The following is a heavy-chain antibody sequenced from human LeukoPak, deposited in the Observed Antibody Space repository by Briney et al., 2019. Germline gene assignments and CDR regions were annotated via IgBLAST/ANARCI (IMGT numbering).Heavy chain of an antibody. CDR1: GYTFTGYY. CDR2: INPNSGGT. D-gene: IGHD4-17*01. Sequence: ASVKVSCKASGYTFTGYYMHWVRQAPGQGLEWMGWINPNSGGTNYAQKFQGRVTMTRDTSISTAYMELSRLRSDDTAVYYCARGIYGDPINWFDPWGQGTLVTVSS. J-gene: IGHJ5*02. V-gene: IGHV1-2*02. CDR3: ARGIYGDPINWFDP.